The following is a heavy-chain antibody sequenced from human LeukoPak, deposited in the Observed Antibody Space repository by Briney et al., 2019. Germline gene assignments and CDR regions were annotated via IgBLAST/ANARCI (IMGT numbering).Heavy chain of an antibody. D-gene: IGHD6-19*01. J-gene: IGHJ4*02. CDR3: ARDLGKAGGYSSAFDY. V-gene: IGHV3-7*01. CDR1: GFTFSSYW. CDR2: IREDGSER. Sequence: GGSLRLSCAASGFTFSSYWMSWVRQAPGKGLEWVANIREDGSERYYVVSVKGRFTISRDNAKNSLYLQMDSLRAEDTAVYYCARDLGKAGGYSSAFDYWGQGTLVTVSS.